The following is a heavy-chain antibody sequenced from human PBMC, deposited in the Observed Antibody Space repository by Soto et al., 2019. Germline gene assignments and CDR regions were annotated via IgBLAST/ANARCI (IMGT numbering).Heavy chain of an antibody. J-gene: IGHJ4*02. D-gene: IGHD4-17*01. CDR1: GFTFSSYA. CDR3: AKSVAYGDYFDY. Sequence: EVQLLESGGGLVHPGGSLRLSCADSGFTFSSYAMSWVRQAPGKGLEWVSAISGSGGSTYYADSVKGRFTISRDNSKNTLYLQMNSLRAEDTAVYYCAKSVAYGDYFDYWGQGTLVTVSS. V-gene: IGHV3-23*01. CDR2: ISGSGGST.